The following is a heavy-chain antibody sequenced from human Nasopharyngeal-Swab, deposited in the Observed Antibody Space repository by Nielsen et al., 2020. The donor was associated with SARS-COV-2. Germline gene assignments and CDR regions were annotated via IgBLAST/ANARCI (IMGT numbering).Heavy chain of an antibody. V-gene: IGHV1-58*01. CDR3: AAGGSGYCGDY. Sequence: WVRQAPGQRLEWIGWIVVGSGNTNYAQKFQERVTITRDMSTSTAYMELSSLRSEDTAVYYCAAGGSGYCGDYWGQGTLVTVSS. D-gene: IGHD3-3*01. J-gene: IGHJ4*02. CDR2: IVVGSGNT.